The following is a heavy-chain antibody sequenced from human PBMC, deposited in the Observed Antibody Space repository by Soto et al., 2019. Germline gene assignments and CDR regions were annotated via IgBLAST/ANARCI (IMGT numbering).Heavy chain of an antibody. CDR1: GFTFSSYA. J-gene: IGHJ4*02. CDR3: AKDLVWFGELVYFDY. V-gene: IGHV3-23*01. CDR2: ISGSGGST. D-gene: IGHD3-10*01. Sequence: EVQLLESGGGLVQPGGSLRLSCAASGFTFSSYAMSWVRQAPGKGLEWVSAISGSGGSTYYADSVKGRFTISRDNSKNTLYLQMNRLSAEDTVVYYCAKDLVWFGELVYFDYWGQGTLVTVSS.